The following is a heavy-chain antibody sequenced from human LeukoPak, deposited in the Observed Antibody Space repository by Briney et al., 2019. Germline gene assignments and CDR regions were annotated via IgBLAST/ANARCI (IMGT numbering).Heavy chain of an antibody. V-gene: IGHV3-48*03. CDR2: ISSSGSNI. Sequence: PGGSLRLSCAASGFTFSSYEMNWVRQAPGKGLEWVSYISSSGSNIYYADSVKGRFTISRDNAKNSLYLQMNSLRAEDTAVYYCARAGGDDYVWGSYRDRGYYYYYMDVWGKGTTVTISS. CDR3: ARAGGDDYVWGSYRDRGYYYYYMDV. CDR1: GFTFSSYE. J-gene: IGHJ6*03. D-gene: IGHD3-16*02.